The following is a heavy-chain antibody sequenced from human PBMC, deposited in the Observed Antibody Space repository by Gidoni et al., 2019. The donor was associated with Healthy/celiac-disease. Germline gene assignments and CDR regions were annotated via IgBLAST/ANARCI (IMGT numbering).Heavy chain of an antibody. V-gene: IGHV1-69*01. Sequence: QVQLVQSGAEVKKPGSSVKVSCKASGGTFSSYAISWVRQAPGQGLEWMGGILPIIGTANYAQKFQGRVTITADESTSTAYMELSSLRSEDTAVYYCARDRGIVGATELAEADGAFDIWGQGTMVTVSS. CDR2: ILPIIGTA. CDR3: ARDRGIVGATELAEADGAFDI. CDR1: GGTFSSYA. J-gene: IGHJ3*02. D-gene: IGHD1-26*01.